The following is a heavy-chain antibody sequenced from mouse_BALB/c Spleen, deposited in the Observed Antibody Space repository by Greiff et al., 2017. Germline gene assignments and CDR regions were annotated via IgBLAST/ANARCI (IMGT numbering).Heavy chain of an antibody. J-gene: IGHJ2*01. CDR3: ASYGYDLFDY. Sequence: EVMLVESGPGLVKPSQSLSLTCTVTGYSITSDYAWNWIRQFPGNKLEWMGYISYSGSTSYNPSLKSRISITRDTSKNQFFLQLNSVTTEDTATYYCASYGYDLFDYWGQGTTLTVSS. CDR1: GYSITSDYA. V-gene: IGHV3-2*02. CDR2: ISYSGST. D-gene: IGHD2-2*01.